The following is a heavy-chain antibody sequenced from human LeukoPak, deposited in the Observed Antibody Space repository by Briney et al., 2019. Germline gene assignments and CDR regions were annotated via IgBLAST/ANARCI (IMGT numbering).Heavy chain of an antibody. CDR3: STTRVYYYGMDV. V-gene: IGHV3-15*01. Sequence: PGGSLRLSCAASGFALTNAWMSWVRQAPGKGLEWVGRTKSKADGGTIDYAAPVKGRFTISRDDSKNMLYLQMNSLKAEDTAVYYCSTTRVYYYGMDVWGQGTTVTVS. CDR1: GFALTNAW. J-gene: IGHJ6*02. CDR2: TKSKADGGTI. D-gene: IGHD2-2*01.